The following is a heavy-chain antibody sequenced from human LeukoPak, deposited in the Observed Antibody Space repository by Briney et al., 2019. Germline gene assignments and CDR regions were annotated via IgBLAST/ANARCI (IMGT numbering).Heavy chain of an antibody. Sequence: PSETLSLTCTVSGGSISSGDYYWSWIRQPPGKGLEWIGYIYYSGSTYYNPSLKSRVTISVDTSKNQFSLKLSSVTAADTAVYYCARERGQSLRRAFDIWGQGTMVTVSS. CDR3: ARERGQSLRRAFDI. J-gene: IGHJ3*02. V-gene: IGHV4-30-4*01. CDR2: IYYSGST. CDR1: GGSISSGDYY. D-gene: IGHD4-17*01.